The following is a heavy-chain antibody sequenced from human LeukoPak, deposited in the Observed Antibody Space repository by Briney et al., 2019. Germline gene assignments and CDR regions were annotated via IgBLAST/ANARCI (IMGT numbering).Heavy chain of an antibody. Sequence: PSETLSLTCTVSGGSISSSSYYWGWIRQPPGKGLEWIGSIYYSGSTYYNPSLKSRVTISVDTSKNQFSLKLSSVTAADTAVYYCAAPGRSRGDALAFDIWGQGTMVTVSS. D-gene: IGHD3-10*01. V-gene: IGHV4-39*01. CDR2: IYYSGST. CDR1: GGSISSSSYY. J-gene: IGHJ3*02. CDR3: AAPGRSRGDALAFDI.